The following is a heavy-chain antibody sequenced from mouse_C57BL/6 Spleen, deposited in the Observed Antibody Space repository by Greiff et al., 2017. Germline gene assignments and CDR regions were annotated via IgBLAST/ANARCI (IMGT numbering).Heavy chain of an antibody. V-gene: IGHV1-26*01. Sequence: VQLQQSGPELVKPGASVKISCKASGYTFTDYYMNWVKQSHGKSLEWIGDINPNNGGTSYNQKFKGKATLTVDKSSSTAYMELRSLTSEDSAVYYCARDGSSSYWGQGTTLTVSS. D-gene: IGHD1-1*01. CDR1: GYTFTDYY. CDR3: ARDGSSSY. CDR2: INPNNGGT. J-gene: IGHJ2*01.